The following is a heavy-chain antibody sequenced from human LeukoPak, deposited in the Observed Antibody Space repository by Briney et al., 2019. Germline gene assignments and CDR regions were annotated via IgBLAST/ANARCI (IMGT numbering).Heavy chain of an antibody. J-gene: IGHJ5*02. D-gene: IGHD6-19*01. CDR2: INPSGGST. CDR3: ARGSRAVAGPLGGFDP. V-gene: IGHV1-46*01. Sequence: GASVKVSCKASGYTFTGNYIHWVRQAPGQGLEWMGIINPSGGSTSYAQKFQGRVTMTRDMSASTVYMELSSLRSEDTAVYYCARGSRAVAGPLGGFDPWGQGTLVTVSS. CDR1: GYTFTGNY.